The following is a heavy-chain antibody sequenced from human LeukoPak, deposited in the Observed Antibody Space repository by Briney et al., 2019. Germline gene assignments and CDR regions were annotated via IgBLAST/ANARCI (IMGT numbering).Heavy chain of an antibody. CDR1: GGSISSYY. Sequence: SETLSLTCTVSGGSISSYYWSWLRQPPGKGLEWIGYIYYSGSTNYNPSLKSRVTISVDTSKNQFSLKLSSVTAADTAVYYCARAWRIVGASYYYYMDVWGKGTTVTVSS. D-gene: IGHD1-26*01. V-gene: IGHV4-59*01. J-gene: IGHJ6*03. CDR3: ARAWRIVGASYYYYMDV. CDR2: IYYSGST.